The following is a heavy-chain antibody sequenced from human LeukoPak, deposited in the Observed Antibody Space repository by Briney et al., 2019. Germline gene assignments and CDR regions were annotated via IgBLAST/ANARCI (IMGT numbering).Heavy chain of an antibody. V-gene: IGHV3-23*01. CDR2: ISGSGGST. Sequence: GGSLRLSCAASGFTFSSYAMSWVRQAPGKGLEWVSAISGSGGSTYYSDSVKGRFTISRDDSKNTLYLQMNSLRAEDTAVYYCAKDSSSSTFDYWGQGTLVTVSS. D-gene: IGHD6-13*01. CDR3: AKDSSSSTFDY. J-gene: IGHJ4*02. CDR1: GFTFSSYA.